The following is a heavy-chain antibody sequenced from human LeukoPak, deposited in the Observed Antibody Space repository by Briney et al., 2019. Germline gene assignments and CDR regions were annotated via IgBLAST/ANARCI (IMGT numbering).Heavy chain of an antibody. V-gene: IGHV1-46*01. CDR3: ARATTMVPPPMDV. CDR2: INPSGGST. Sequence: ASVKVSCKASGYTFTSYYMHWVRQAPGQGLEWMGIINPSGGSTSYAQKFQGRVTMTRDMSTSTVYMELSNLRSEDTAVYYCARATTMVPPPMDVWGKGTTVTVSS. CDR1: GYTFTSYY. D-gene: IGHD3-10*01. J-gene: IGHJ6*03.